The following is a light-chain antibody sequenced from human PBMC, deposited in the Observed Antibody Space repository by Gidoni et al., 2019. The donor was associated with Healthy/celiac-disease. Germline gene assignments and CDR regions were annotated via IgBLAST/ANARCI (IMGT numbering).Light chain of an antibody. CDR2: QDS. CDR1: KLGDKY. CDR3: QAWDSSTAAVV. V-gene: IGLV3-1*01. Sequence: SYELTQPPSVSVSPGQTASITCSGDKLGDKYACWYQQKPGQSPVLVIYQDSKRPSGIPERFSGSYSGNTATLTISGTQAMDEADYYCQAWDSSTAAVVFGGGTKLTVL. J-gene: IGLJ2*01.